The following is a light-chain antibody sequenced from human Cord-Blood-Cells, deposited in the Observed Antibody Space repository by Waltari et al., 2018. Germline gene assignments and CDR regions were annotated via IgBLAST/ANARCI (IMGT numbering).Light chain of an antibody. CDR2: KAS. CDR1: QSISSW. CDR3: QQRSNWPLT. V-gene: IGKV1-5*03. Sequence: DIQMTQSPSTPSASVGDRVTITCRASQSISSWLAWYQQKPGKAPKLLIYKASSLESGVPSRFSGSGSGTEFTLTISSLQPDDFATYYCQQRSNWPLTFGQGTRLEIK. J-gene: IGKJ5*01.